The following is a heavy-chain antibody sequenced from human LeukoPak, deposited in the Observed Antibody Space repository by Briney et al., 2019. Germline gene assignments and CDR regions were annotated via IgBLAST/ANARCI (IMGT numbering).Heavy chain of an antibody. V-gene: IGHV4-38-2*01. Sequence: SETLSLTCAVSGCSISSGYYWGWIRQPPGKGLEWIGSIYHSGSTYYNPSLKSRVTISVDTSKNQFSLKLSSVTAADTAVYYCARRRSHDAFDIWGQGTMVTVSS. CDR2: IYHSGST. CDR1: GCSISSGYY. CDR3: ARRRSHDAFDI. J-gene: IGHJ3*02.